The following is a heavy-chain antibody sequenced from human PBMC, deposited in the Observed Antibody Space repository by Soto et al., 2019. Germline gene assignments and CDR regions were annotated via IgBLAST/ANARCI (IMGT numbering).Heavy chain of an antibody. CDR3: ARHCRSSGSNLVVVS. J-gene: IGHJ4*02. CDR1: DASIAGYS. V-gene: IGHV4-59*08. Sequence: QVQLQASGPGLLMPSETLSLTCTISDASIAGYSWSWIRQSPGKGLEWIGYVYSSGSTNYNPSLQSRVAMSIDTSAWQSSLQLTSVTAAYTALYYCARHCRSSGSNLVVVSWGQGTLVTVSS. D-gene: IGHD6-19*01. CDR2: VYSSGST.